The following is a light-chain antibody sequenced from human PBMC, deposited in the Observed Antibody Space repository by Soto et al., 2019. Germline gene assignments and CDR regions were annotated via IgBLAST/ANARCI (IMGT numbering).Light chain of an antibody. CDR3: QQYESAPYT. V-gene: IGKV1-5*01. Sequence: DIPMTQSPATLSASVGDRATLSCRASQSISSWLVWYQQKPGQAPQLLIYDASCLESGVPSRFSGSGSGIDFTLTIRGLQPDDFATYYCQQYESAPYTFGQGTKVEIK. CDR1: QSISSW. J-gene: IGKJ2*01. CDR2: DAS.